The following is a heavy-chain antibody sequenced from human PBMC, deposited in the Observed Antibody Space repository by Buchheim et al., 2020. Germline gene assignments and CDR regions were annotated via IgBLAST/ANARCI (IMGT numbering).Heavy chain of an antibody. V-gene: IGHV1-46*01. CDR1: GYTFTSYY. Sequence: QVQLVQSGAEVKKPGASVKVSCKASGYTFTSYYMQWVRKAPGQGLEWMGIINPRGGSTSYAQKFQGRVTITRGKAKSTAQMELSSLRSEDTAVYYCARLGDSSGYYFDYWGQGTL. D-gene: IGHD3-22*01. CDR3: ARLGDSSGYYFDY. CDR2: INPRGGST. J-gene: IGHJ4*02.